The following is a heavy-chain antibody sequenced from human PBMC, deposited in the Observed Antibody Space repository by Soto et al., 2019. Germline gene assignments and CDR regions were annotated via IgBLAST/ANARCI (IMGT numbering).Heavy chain of an antibody. CDR3: AKGVGARRYYFDC. Sequence: EVQLLESGGGLVQPGGSLRLSCVASGFTFSTYAMSWVRQAPGKGLEWVSGISGSDDTTYYADSVKGRFTVSRDSSKNTLYLQMNSLRAEDTDVYYCAKGVGARRYYFDCWGQGTLVTVSS. D-gene: IGHD1-26*01. CDR2: ISGSDDTT. J-gene: IGHJ4*02. CDR1: GFTFSTYA. V-gene: IGHV3-23*01.